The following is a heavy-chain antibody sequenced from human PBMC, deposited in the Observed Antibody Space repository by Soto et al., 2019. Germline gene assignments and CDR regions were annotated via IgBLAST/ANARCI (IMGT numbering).Heavy chain of an antibody. J-gene: IGHJ5*02. D-gene: IGHD6-13*01. CDR2: ISYDGSNK. Sequence: GGSLRLSCAASGFTFSSYAMHWVRQAPGKGLEWVAVISYDGSNKYYADSVKGRFTISRDNSKNTLYLQMNSLRAEDMAVYYCARGGLSSSSWYAPLWFDPWGQGTLVTVSS. V-gene: IGHV3-30-3*01. CDR3: ARGGLSSSSWYAPLWFDP. CDR1: GFTFSSYA.